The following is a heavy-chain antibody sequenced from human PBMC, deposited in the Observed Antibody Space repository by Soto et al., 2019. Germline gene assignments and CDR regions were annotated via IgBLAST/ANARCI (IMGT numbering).Heavy chain of an antibody. CDR3: ARTSTSGTRSDY. CDR1: GGSISTSNW. Sequence: SETLSLTCAVSGGSISTSNWWSWVRQPPGKGLEWIGEVYHSGSTNYNPSFKSRVAMSVDKSKNQFSLKLNSVTAADTALYYCARTSTSGTRSDYWGQGSLLNVSS. V-gene: IGHV4-4*02. J-gene: IGHJ4*02. CDR2: VYHSGST. D-gene: IGHD1-1*01.